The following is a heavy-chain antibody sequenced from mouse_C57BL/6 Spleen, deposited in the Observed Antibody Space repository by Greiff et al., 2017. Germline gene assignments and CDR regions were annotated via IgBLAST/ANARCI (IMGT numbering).Heavy chain of an antibody. Sequence: EVQLQQSGTVLARPGASVKMSCKTSGYTFTSYWMHWVKQRPGQGLEWIGAIYPGNSDTSYNQKFKGKAKLTVVTAASTAYMELSSLTNEDSAVYYCTRYWDYGSEASHFGYWGQGTTLTVSS. V-gene: IGHV1-5*01. CDR1: GYTFTSYW. CDR3: TRYWDYGSEASHFGY. CDR2: IYPGNSDT. J-gene: IGHJ2*01. D-gene: IGHD1-1*01.